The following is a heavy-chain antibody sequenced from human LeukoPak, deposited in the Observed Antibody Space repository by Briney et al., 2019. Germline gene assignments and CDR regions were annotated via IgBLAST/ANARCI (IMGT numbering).Heavy chain of an antibody. CDR3: ARDRVLLWFGELSIDAFDI. D-gene: IGHD3-10*01. J-gene: IGHJ3*02. CDR2: ISSDGSST. Sequence: GGSLRLSCAASGFTFSSYWMHWVRQAPGKGLVWASRISSDGSSTSYADSVKGRFTISRDNAKNTLYLQMNSLRAEDTAVYYCARDRVLLWFGELSIDAFDIWGQGTMVTVSS. CDR1: GFTFSSYW. V-gene: IGHV3-74*01.